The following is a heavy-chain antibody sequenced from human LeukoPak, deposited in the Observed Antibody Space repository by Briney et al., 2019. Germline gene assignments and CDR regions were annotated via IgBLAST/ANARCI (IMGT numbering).Heavy chain of an antibody. CDR3: ASNRGSYPLVY. CDR1: GFTVSSNY. V-gene: IGHV3-53*01. CDR2: IYSGGNT. J-gene: IGHJ4*02. D-gene: IGHD1-26*01. Sequence: GGSLRLSCAASGFTVSSNYMSWVRQAPGKGLEWVSIIYSGGNTYYADSVKGRFTISRDNSKNTLYLQMNSLRAEDTAVYYCASNRGSYPLVYWGQGTLVTVSS.